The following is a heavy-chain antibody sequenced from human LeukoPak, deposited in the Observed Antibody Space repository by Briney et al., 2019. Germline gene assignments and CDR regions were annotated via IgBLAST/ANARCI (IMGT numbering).Heavy chain of an antibody. CDR3: ARFTYGSGSHPRPREKYYFDY. V-gene: IGHV4-31*03. CDR2: IYYSGST. D-gene: IGHD3-10*01. J-gene: IGHJ4*02. CDR1: GGSISSGGYY. Sequence: PSETLSLTCTVSGGSISSGGYYWSWIRQHPGKGLEWIGYIYYSGSTYYNPFLKSRVTISVDKSKNQFSLKLSSVTAADTAVYYCARFTYGSGSHPRPREKYYFDYWGQGTLVTVSS.